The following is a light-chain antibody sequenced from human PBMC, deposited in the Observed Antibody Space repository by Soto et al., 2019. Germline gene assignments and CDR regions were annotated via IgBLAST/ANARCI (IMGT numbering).Light chain of an antibody. CDR1: QSINNW. V-gene: IGKV1-5*03. CDR3: QHYNSYSPA. Sequence: DIPMTQSPSTLSASVGDRVTITCRDSQSINNWLAWYQQKPGKAPKLLLYEASGLESGVPSRFSGSGSGTEFTLTVSSLQPNDFATYYCQHYNSYSPAFGQGTKVEIK. J-gene: IGKJ1*01. CDR2: EAS.